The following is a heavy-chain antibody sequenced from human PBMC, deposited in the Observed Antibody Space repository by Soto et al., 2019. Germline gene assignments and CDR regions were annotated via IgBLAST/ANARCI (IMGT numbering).Heavy chain of an antibody. Sequence: EVQLLESGGGLVQPGGSLRLSCAASGFTFSSYAMTWVRQAPGKGLEWVSTISRSGDSTYYRDSVKGRFTISRDNSKNPVYLQMTSLRAEDTAGYYCAKTDKFNPQSSGWANRFDYWGQGTLVTVSS. CDR1: GFTFSSYA. CDR2: ISRSGDST. D-gene: IGHD6-19*01. J-gene: IGHJ4*02. CDR3: AKTDKFNPQSSGWANRFDY. V-gene: IGHV3-23*01.